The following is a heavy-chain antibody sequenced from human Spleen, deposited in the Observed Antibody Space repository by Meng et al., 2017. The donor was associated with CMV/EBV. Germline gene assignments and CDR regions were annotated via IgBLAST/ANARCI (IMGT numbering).Heavy chain of an antibody. J-gene: IGHJ4*02. V-gene: IGHV4-4*07. CDR1: GGSIRGYS. CDR3: ARVGAYCGGDCYLDY. D-gene: IGHD2-21*02. Sequence: QVQLQESGPGLVKPSEPLSLTCTVSGGSIRGYSWSWIRQPAGKGLEWIGRIYSSGSTNYNPSLKSRVTVSVDTSKTQFSLRLSSVTAADTAVYYCARVGAYCGGDCYLDYWGQGTLVTASS. CDR2: IYSSGST.